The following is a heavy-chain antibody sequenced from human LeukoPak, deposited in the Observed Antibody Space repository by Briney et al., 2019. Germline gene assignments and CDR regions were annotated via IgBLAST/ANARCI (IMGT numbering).Heavy chain of an antibody. CDR3: AKDRWELIDY. J-gene: IGHJ4*02. CDR2: IRYDGSNK. Sequence: GGSLRLSCAASGFTFSSYGMHWVRQARGKGLEWVAFIRYDGSNKYYADSEKGRFTISRDNSKNTLYLQRNSLRAEDTAVYYCAKDRWELIDYGGQGTLVTVSS. V-gene: IGHV3-30*02. CDR1: GFTFSSYG. D-gene: IGHD1-26*01.